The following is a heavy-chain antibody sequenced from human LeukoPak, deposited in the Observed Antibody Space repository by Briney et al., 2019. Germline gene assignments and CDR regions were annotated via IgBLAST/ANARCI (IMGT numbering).Heavy chain of an antibody. Sequence: PSETLSLTCDVSGGSIDSTNWWNWVRQPPGKGLEWIGEIHLDGRINYNPSLKSRVTLSVDKSKNQFSLRLNSVTAADTAMYYCARSHDHLWGNYPDYWGQGTLVTVSS. J-gene: IGHJ4*02. V-gene: IGHV4/OR15-8*01. CDR3: ARSHDHLWGNYPDY. CDR2: IHLDGRI. CDR1: GGSIDSTNW. D-gene: IGHD3-16*02.